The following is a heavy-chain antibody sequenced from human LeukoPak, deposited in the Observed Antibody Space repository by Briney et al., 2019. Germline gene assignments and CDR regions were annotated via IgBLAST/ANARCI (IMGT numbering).Heavy chain of an antibody. Sequence: ASVKVSCKVSGYTLTELSMHWVRQAPGKGLEWMGGFDPEDPEDGEAIYAQKFQGRVTMTEDTSTDTAYMELSSLRSEDTAVYCRTTGKIYCSSCSDDYWGQGTLVTVSS. D-gene: IGHD6-13*01. CDR3: TTGKIYCSSCSDDY. CDR2: FDPEDPEDGEA. CDR1: GYTLTELS. J-gene: IGHJ4*02. V-gene: IGHV1-24*01.